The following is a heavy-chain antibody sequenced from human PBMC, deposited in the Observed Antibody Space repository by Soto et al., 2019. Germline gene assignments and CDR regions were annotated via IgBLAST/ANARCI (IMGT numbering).Heavy chain of an antibody. CDR1: GFTFSSYS. J-gene: IGHJ6*02. CDR3: ARSATYYDFWTGMDV. CDR2: ISSSSSTI. D-gene: IGHD3-3*01. Sequence: PGGSLRLSCAASGFTFSSYSMNWVRQAPGKGLEWVSYISSSSSTIYYADSVKGRFTISRDNAKNSLYLQMNSLRDEDTAVYYCARSATYYDFWTGMDVWGQGTTVTVSS. V-gene: IGHV3-48*02.